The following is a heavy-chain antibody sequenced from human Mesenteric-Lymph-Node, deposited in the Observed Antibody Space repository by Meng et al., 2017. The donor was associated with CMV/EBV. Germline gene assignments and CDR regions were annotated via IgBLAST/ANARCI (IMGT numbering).Heavy chain of an antibody. CDR3: ARVPAYYYYGMDV. J-gene: IGHJ6*02. D-gene: IGHD6-25*01. V-gene: IGHV3-30-3*01. Sequence: GGSLRLSCEASGFTFSHYAMHWVRQAPGKGLEWVAVISYDGSNKYYADSVKGRFTISRDNSKNTLYLQMNSLRAEDTAVYYCARVPAYYYYGMDVWGQGTTVTVSS. CDR2: ISYDGSNK. CDR1: GFTFSHYA.